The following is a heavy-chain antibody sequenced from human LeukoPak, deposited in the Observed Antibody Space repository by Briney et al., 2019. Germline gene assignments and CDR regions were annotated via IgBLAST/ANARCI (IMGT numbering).Heavy chain of an antibody. V-gene: IGHV1-8*03. CDR3: ARGRLGGWLQFGNCSFDL. CDR1: GYTFNTYD. CDR2: TNPRSGIT. D-gene: IGHD5-24*01. Sequence: ASVKVSCKASGYTFNTYDVVWLRHSIGQGLEWVGSTNPRSGITGYAQKFQDRVTISTNNSLTATYMELISLTSEDTGVYYCARGRLGGWLQFGNCSFDLRCRATLVTVSS. J-gene: IGHJ2*01.